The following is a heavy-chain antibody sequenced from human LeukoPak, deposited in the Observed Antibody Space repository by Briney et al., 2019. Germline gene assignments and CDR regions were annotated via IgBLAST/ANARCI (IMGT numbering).Heavy chain of an antibody. D-gene: IGHD6-13*01. V-gene: IGHV1-69*13. Sequence: SVKVSCKASGGTFSSYAISRVRQAPGQGLEWMGGIIPIFGTANYAQKFQGRVTITADESTSTAYMELSSLRSEDTAVYYCARWSSIAAQEYYFDYWGQGTLVTVSS. CDR3: ARWSSIAAQEYYFDY. J-gene: IGHJ4*02. CDR1: GGTFSSYA. CDR2: IIPIFGTA.